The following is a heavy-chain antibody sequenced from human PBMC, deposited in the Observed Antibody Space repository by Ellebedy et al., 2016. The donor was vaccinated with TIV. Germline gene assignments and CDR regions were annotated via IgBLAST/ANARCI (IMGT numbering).Heavy chain of an antibody. D-gene: IGHD3-10*01. CDR2: IYPGDSET. V-gene: IGHV5-51*01. CDR1: GYSFTSHW. Sequence: PGGSLRLSCKGSGYSFTSHWIGWVRQMPGKGLEWMAIIYPGDSETRYSPSAGQVTISADKSISTAYLQWSSLKASDTAMYYCAKLWFGEFPDYWGQGTLVTVSS. J-gene: IGHJ4*02. CDR3: AKLWFGEFPDY.